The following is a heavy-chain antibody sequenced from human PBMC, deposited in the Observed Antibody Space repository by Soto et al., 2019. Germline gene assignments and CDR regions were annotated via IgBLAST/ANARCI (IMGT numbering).Heavy chain of an antibody. D-gene: IGHD2-15*01. CDR2: IIPIFGTA. V-gene: IGHV1-69*13. Sequence: VKVSCKASGGPFISYAIIWVRQTPGQGLEWMGGIIPIFGTANYAQKFQGRVTITADESTSTAYMELSSLRSEDTAVYYCARAKGYCSGGSCYSGTSNYYYYGMDVWGQGTTVTVSS. CDR3: ARAKGYCSGGSCYSGTSNYYYYGMDV. CDR1: GGPFISYA. J-gene: IGHJ6*02.